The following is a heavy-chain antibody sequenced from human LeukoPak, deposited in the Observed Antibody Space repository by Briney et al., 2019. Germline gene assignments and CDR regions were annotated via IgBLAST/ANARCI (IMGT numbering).Heavy chain of an antibody. CDR2: INQDGSEK. CDR3: GTTVTTGRRY. D-gene: IGHD4-17*01. CDR1: GFTFSSYW. V-gene: IGHV3-7*01. Sequence: GGSLRLSCAASGFTFSSYWMSWVRQAPGKGLEWVANINQDGSEKYYVDSVKGRFTISRDNAKNSLYLQMNSLRAEDTAVYYCGTTVTTGRRYWGQGTLVTVSS. J-gene: IGHJ4*02.